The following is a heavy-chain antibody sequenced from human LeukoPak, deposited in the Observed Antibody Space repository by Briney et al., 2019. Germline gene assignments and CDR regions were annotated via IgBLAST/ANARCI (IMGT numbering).Heavy chain of an antibody. J-gene: IGHJ4*02. V-gene: IGHV1-69*06. D-gene: IGHD5-18*01. CDR3: ARGRGYSYGFFDY. CDR2: IIPIFGTA. Sequence: GASVKVSCKASGGTFSSYAISWVRQAPGQGLEWMGGIIPIFGTANYAQKFQGGVTITADKSTSTAYMELSSLRSEDTAVYYCARGRGYSYGFFDYWGQGTLVTVSS. CDR1: GGTFSSYA.